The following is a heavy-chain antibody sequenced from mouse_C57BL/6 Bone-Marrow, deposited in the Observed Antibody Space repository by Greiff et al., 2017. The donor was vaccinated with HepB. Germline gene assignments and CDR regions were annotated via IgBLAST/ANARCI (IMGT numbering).Heavy chain of an antibody. J-gene: IGHJ1*03. D-gene: IGHD1-1*01. Sequence: EVKLVESGGGLVKPGGSLKLSCAASGFTFSSYTMSWVRQTPEKRLEWVATISGGGGNTYYPDSVKGRFTISRDNAKNTLYLQMSSLRSEDTALYYCASHSYYYGSSYWYFDVWGTGTTVTVSS. V-gene: IGHV5-9*01. CDR3: ASHSYYYGSSYWYFDV. CDR1: GFTFSSYT. CDR2: ISGGGGNT.